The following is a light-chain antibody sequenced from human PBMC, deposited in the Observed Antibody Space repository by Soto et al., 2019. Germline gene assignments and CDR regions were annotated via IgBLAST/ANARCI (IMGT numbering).Light chain of an antibody. V-gene: IGKV3-20*01. J-gene: IGKJ3*01. CDR2: GAS. CDR3: QQFRT. Sequence: EIVLTQSPGTLSLSPGERATLSCRASQSVSSGYLAWYQQKPGQSPRLLIYGASTRATGIPARFSGSGSGTDFILTITRLEPEDSAVYYCQQFRTFGPGTKVEIK. CDR1: QSVSSGY.